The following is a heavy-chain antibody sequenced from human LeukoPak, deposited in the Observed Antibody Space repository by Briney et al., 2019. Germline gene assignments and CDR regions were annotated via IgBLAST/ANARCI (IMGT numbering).Heavy chain of an antibody. D-gene: IGHD1-26*01. CDR1: GGSISSYY. CDR3: AREGEVGATENWFDP. CDR2: IYYSGST. J-gene: IGHJ5*02. V-gene: IGHV4-59*01. Sequence: SETLSLTCTVSGGSISSYYWSWIRQPPGKGLEWIGYIYYSGSTNYNPSLKSRVTISVDTSKNQFSLKLSSVTAADTAVYYCAREGEVGATENWFDPWGQGTLVTVSS.